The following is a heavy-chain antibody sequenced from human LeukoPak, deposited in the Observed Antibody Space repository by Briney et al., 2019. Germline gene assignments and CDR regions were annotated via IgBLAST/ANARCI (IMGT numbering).Heavy chain of an antibody. D-gene: IGHD2-2*01. J-gene: IGHJ6*02. CDR3: ATPVRSIVVVPAAPQNYYYYGMDV. Sequence: GASVKVSCKVSGYTLTELSKHWVRQAPGKGLEWMGGFDPEDGETIYAQKFQGRVTMTEDTSTDTAYMELSSLRSEDTAVYYCATPVRSIVVVPAAPQNYYYYGMDVWGQGTTVTVSS. CDR2: FDPEDGET. CDR1: GYTLTELS. V-gene: IGHV1-24*01.